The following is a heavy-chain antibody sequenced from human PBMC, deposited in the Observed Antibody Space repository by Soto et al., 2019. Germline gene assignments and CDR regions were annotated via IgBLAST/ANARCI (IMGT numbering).Heavy chain of an antibody. CDR2: IYRTGNT. D-gene: IGHD3-22*01. CDR1: GGSISTSNW. V-gene: IGHV4-4*01. CDR3: ERHSIWLLLSDY. Sequence: TLSLTCAVSGGSISTSNWWSWVRQPPGKGLEWIGSIYRTGNTYYNPSLKSRVTISVDTSKNQFSLKLDSVTAADTAVYFCERHSIWLLLSDYWGQGSLVTVSS. J-gene: IGHJ4*02.